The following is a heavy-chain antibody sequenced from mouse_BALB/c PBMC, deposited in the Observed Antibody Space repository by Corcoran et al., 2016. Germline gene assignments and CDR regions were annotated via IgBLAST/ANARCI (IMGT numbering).Heavy chain of an antibody. V-gene: IGHV1-18*01. CDR1: GYTFTEYT. CDR3: ARTYYRYDERNSMDY. D-gene: IGHD2-14*01. CDR2: INPNNGGT. J-gene: IGHJ4*01. Sequence: EVQQQQSGPELVKPGASVKISCKTSGYTFTEYTMHWVKQSHGKSLEWIGGINPNNGGTSYNQKFKGKATLTVDKSSSTAYMELRSLTSEDSAVYYCARTYYRYDERNSMDYWGQGTSVTVSS.